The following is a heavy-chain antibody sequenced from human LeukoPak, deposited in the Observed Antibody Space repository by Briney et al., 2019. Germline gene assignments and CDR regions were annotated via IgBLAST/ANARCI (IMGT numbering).Heavy chain of an antibody. Sequence: ASVTVSCKASGYTFTSYGISWVRQAPGQGLEWMGWISAYNGNTNYAQKLQGRVTITTDTSTSTAYMELRSLRSDDTAVYYCARDNSWYILDLDAFDIWGQGTMVTVSS. D-gene: IGHD6-13*01. J-gene: IGHJ3*02. CDR3: ARDNSWYILDLDAFDI. V-gene: IGHV1-18*01. CDR2: ISAYNGNT. CDR1: GYTFTSYG.